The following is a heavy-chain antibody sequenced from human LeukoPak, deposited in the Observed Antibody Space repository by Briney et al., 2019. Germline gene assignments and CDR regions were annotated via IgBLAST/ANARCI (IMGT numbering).Heavy chain of an antibody. D-gene: IGHD5/OR15-5a*01. Sequence: GGSLRLSCAASGLTFSNYWMSWVRQSPGEGLEWVAYIKQDGSDIRYLDSVKGRFTISRDNVRNSLYLQMNSLRAEDTAVFYCARALRSRCLFDLWGRGTLVTVSS. CDR2: IKQDGSDI. V-gene: IGHV3-7*01. CDR3: ARALRSRCLFDL. J-gene: IGHJ2*01. CDR1: GLTFSNYW.